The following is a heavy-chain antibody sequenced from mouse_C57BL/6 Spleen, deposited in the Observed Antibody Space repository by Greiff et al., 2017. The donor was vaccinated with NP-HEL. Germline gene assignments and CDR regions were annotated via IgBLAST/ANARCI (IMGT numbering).Heavy chain of an antibody. J-gene: IGHJ2*01. V-gene: IGHV1-50*01. D-gene: IGHD1-1*01. Sequence: QVQLQQPGAELVKPGASVKLSCKASGYTFTSYWMQWVKQRPGQGLEWIGEIDPSDSYTNYNQKFKGKATLTVDTSSSTAYMQLSSLTSEDSAVYYCARGITTVALRDFDYWGQGTTLTVSS. CDR2: IDPSDSYT. CDR3: ARGITTVALRDFDY. CDR1: GYTFTSYW.